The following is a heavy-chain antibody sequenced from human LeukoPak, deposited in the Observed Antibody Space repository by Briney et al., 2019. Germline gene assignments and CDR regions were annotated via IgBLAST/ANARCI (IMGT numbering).Heavy chain of an antibody. V-gene: IGHV3-48*03. Sequence: GGSLRLSCAASGFTFSSYEMNWVRQAPGKGLEWVSYISSSGSAIYYADSVKGRFTISRDNAKNSLYLQMNSLRAEDTAVYYCARASYSGYDDDAFDIWGQGTMVTVSS. CDR1: GFTFSSYE. CDR2: ISSSGSAI. J-gene: IGHJ3*02. CDR3: ARASYSGYDDDAFDI. D-gene: IGHD5-12*01.